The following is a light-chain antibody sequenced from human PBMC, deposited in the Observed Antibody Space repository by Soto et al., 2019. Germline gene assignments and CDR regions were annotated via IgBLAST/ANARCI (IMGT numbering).Light chain of an antibody. CDR1: QGISSY. J-gene: IGKJ4*01. V-gene: IGKV1-9*01. CDR2: AAS. Sequence: DIQLTQSPSFLSASVGDRVTITCRASQGISSYLAWYQQKPGQAPKLLIYAASTLHSGVPSRFSGSGSGTEFTLTISSLQPEDFATYYCQQLNSYPLLTFGGGTKVEIK. CDR3: QQLNSYPLLT.